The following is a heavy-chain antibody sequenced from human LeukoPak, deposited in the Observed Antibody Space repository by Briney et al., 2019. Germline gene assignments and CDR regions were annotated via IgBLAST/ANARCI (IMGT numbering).Heavy chain of an antibody. D-gene: IGHD1-14*01. CDR3: ARDNSEDTAWWFDP. CDR1: GYTFTSYY. Sequence: ASVKVSSKASGYTFTSYYMHWVRQAPGQGLEWMGIINPSGGSTSYAQKFQGRVTMTRDMSTSTDYMELSSLGSEDTAVYYCARDNSEDTAWWFDPWGQGTLVTVSS. J-gene: IGHJ5*02. CDR2: INPSGGST. V-gene: IGHV1-46*01.